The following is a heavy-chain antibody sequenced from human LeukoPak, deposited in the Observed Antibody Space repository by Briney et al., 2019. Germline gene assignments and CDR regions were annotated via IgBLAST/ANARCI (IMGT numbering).Heavy chain of an antibody. CDR3: ARNVTGGSSGYWRFDY. CDR1: GGSISSSNYY. J-gene: IGHJ4*02. V-gene: IGHV4-39*01. Sequence: SETLSLTCTVSGGSISSSNYYWGWLRQPPGKGLEWIGSIYYSGSTYYKSSPKSRITISVDTSKNQFSLKLSSVTAADTAVYYCARNVTGGSSGYWRFDYWGQGTLVTVSS. CDR2: IYYSGST. D-gene: IGHD3-22*01.